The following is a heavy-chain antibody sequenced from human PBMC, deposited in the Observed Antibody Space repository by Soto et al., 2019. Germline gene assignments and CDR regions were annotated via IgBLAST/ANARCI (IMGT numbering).Heavy chain of an antibody. Sequence: PSETLSLTCAVYGGSFSGYYWSWIRQPPGKGLEWIGEINHSGSTNYNPSLKSRVTISVDTSKNQFSLKLSSVTAADTAVYYCARGGGSSSWYLWFDPWGQGTLVTV. CDR1: GGSFSGYY. J-gene: IGHJ5*02. V-gene: IGHV4-34*01. CDR3: ARGGGSSSWYLWFDP. D-gene: IGHD6-13*01. CDR2: INHSGST.